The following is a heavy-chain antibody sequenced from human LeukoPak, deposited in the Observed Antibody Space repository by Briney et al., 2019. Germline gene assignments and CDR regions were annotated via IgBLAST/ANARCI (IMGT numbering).Heavy chain of an antibody. CDR3: ARDPEVESYSYGYRGDY. D-gene: IGHD5-18*01. CDR2: ISYDGSNK. CDR1: GFTFSSFA. V-gene: IGHV3-30-3*01. Sequence: GGSLRLSCAASGFTFSSFAMHWVRQAPGKGLVWVAVISYDGSNKYYADSVKGRFTISRDNSKNTLYLQMNSLRAEDTAVYYCARDPEVESYSYGYRGDYWGQGTLVTVSS. J-gene: IGHJ4*02.